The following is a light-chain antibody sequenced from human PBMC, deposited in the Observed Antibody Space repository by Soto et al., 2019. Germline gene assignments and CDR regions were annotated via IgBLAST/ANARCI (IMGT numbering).Light chain of an antibody. Sequence: QSVLTQPASVSGSPGQSITISCTGTSSDVGGYNYVSWYQQHPGKAPKVIIYEVSNRPSGVSSRFSGSKSGNTASLTISGLQVEDEADYYCLSYTTGRTRVFGGGTKRTVL. CDR3: LSYTTGRTRV. CDR2: EVS. CDR1: SSDVGGYNY. J-gene: IGLJ3*02. V-gene: IGLV2-14*01.